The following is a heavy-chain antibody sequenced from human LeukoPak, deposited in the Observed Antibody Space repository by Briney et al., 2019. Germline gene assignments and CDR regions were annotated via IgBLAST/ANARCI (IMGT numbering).Heavy chain of an antibody. CDR3: AHRLLNWYFDL. Sequence: KESGPTLVKPTQTLTLTCTFSGFSLSTSGVGVGWIRQPPGKALEWLAIIYWEDDTRYSPSLKSRLTITKDTSKNQVVLTMTKMDPEDTATYYCAHRLLNWYFDLWGRGTLVTVSS. J-gene: IGHJ2*01. D-gene: IGHD2/OR15-2a*01. CDR1: GFSLSTSGVG. CDR2: IYWEDDT. V-gene: IGHV2-5*02.